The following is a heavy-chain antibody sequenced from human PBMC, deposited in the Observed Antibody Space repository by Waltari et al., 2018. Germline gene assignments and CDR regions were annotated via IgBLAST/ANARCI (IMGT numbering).Heavy chain of an antibody. CDR2: ISGSGGST. CDR3: AKDRHYDSSGYPLFDY. J-gene: IGHJ4*02. CDR1: GFTFSSYA. V-gene: IGHV3-23*04. D-gene: IGHD3-22*01. Sequence: EVQLVESGGGLVQPGGSLRLSCVASGFTFSSYAMSWVRQAPGKGLEWVSAISGSGGSTYYADSVKGRFTISRDNSKNTLYLQMNSLRAEDTAVYYCAKDRHYDSSGYPLFDYWGQGTLVTVSS.